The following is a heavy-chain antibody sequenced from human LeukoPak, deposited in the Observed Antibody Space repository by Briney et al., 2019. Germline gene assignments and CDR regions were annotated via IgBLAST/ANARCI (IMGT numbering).Heavy chain of an antibody. D-gene: IGHD5-24*01. CDR1: GFTFSSYA. V-gene: IGHV3-66*01. CDR3: GSRDKGYYYGLDV. J-gene: IGHJ6*02. CDR2: ISGGGNT. Sequence: PGGSLRLSCAASGFTFSSYAMSWVRQAPGKGLEWVSIISGGGNTYYADSVKDRFTISRDNSKSTMYLQMKSLRAEDTAVYYCGSRDKGYYYGLDVWGQGTTVTVSS.